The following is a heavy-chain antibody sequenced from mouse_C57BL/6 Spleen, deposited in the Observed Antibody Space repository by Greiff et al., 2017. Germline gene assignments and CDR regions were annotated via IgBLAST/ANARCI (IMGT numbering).Heavy chain of an antibody. CDR2: ISSGSSTI. CDR1: GFTFSDYG. CDR3: ARGSYSNMVFAY. V-gene: IGHV5-17*01. Sequence: VQLQQSGGGLVKPGGSLKLSCAASGFTFSDYGMHWVRQAPEKGLEWVAYISSGSSTIYYADTVKGRFTISRDNAKNTLFLQMTSLRSEDTAMYYCARGSYSNMVFAYWGQGTLVTVSA. J-gene: IGHJ3*01. D-gene: IGHD2-5*01.